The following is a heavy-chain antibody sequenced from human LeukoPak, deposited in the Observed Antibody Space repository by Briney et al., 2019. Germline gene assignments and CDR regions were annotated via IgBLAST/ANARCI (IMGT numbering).Heavy chain of an antibody. CDR2: IYYSGST. V-gene: IGHV4-31*03. Sequence: SETLSLTCTVSGGSISSGGYYWSWIRQHPGKGLEWIGYIYYSGSTYYNPSLKSRATISVDTSKNQFSLKLSSVTAADTAVYYCARGDIVVVPAAPYAFDIWGQGTMVTVSS. CDR1: GGSISSGGYY. J-gene: IGHJ3*02. CDR3: ARGDIVVVPAAPYAFDI. D-gene: IGHD2-2*01.